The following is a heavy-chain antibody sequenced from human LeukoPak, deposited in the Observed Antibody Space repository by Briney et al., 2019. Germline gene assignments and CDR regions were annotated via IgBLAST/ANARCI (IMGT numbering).Heavy chain of an antibody. Sequence: GGSLRLSCAASGFTFSSYAMSWVRQAPGKGLEWVSAISGSGGSTYYADSVKGRFTISRDNSKNTLYLQMNSLRAGDTAVYYCAKAYGDYPDYYFDYWGQGTLVTVSS. CDR3: AKAYGDYPDYYFDY. V-gene: IGHV3-23*01. D-gene: IGHD4-17*01. CDR1: GFTFSSYA. CDR2: ISGSGGST. J-gene: IGHJ4*02.